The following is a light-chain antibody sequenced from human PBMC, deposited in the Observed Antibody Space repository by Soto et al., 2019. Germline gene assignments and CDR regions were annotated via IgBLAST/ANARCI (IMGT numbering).Light chain of an antibody. CDR1: QTINNW. CDR3: QHYSTYPLT. Sequence: DIQMTQSPSTLSASVGDRVTITCRASQTINNWLAWYQQRPGKAPKLLISQASTLESGVPSRFSGSGSGTEFTLTISILQPDDFATYYCQHYSTYPLTFGGGTKVEIK. CDR2: QAS. J-gene: IGKJ4*01. V-gene: IGKV1-5*03.